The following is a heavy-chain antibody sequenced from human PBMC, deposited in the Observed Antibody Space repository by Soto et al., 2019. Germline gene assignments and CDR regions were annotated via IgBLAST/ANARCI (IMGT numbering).Heavy chain of an antibody. J-gene: IGHJ6*02. V-gene: IGHV4-34*01. D-gene: IGHD3-9*01. CDR2: INHSGST. Sequence: PSETLSLTGAVYGGSFSGYYWSWIRQPPGKGLEWIGEINHSGSTNYNPSLKSRVTISVDTSKNQFSLKLSSVTAADTAVYYCARAVLRYFDWLLFSPYGLDVWGQGTTVTAP. CDR3: ARAVLRYFDWLLFSPYGLDV. CDR1: GGSFSGYY.